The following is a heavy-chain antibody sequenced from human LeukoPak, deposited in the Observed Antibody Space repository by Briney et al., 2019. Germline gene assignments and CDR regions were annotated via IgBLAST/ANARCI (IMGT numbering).Heavy chain of an antibody. CDR1: GGSISSSSYY. V-gene: IGHV4-39*01. J-gene: IGHJ4*02. CDR3: ASRMGYSYGLEFDY. CDR2: IYYSGST. D-gene: IGHD5-18*01. Sequence: PSETLSLTCTVSGGSISSSSYYWGWIRQPPGKGLEWIGSIYYSGSTYYNPSLKSRVTISVDTSKNQFSLKLSSVTAADTAVYYCASRMGYSYGLEFDYWGQGTLVTVSS.